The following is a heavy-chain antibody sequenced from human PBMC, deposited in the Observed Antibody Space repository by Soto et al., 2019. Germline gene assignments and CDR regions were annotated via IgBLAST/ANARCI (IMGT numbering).Heavy chain of an antibody. J-gene: IGHJ6*02. V-gene: IGHV1-69*01. CDR3: AREGGSESYYNAFYYYYYGMDV. D-gene: IGHD3-10*01. CDR2: IIPIFGTA. CDR1: GGTFSSYA. Sequence: QVQLVQSGAEVKKPGSSVKVSCKASGGTFSSYAISWVRQAPGQGLEWMGGIIPIFGTANYAQKFQGRVTITADESTSTAYMELRSLRSEDTAVYYCAREGGSESYYNAFYYYYYGMDVWGQGTTVTVSS.